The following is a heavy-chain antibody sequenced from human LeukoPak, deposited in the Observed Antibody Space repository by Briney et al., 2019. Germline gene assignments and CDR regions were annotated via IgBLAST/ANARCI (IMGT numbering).Heavy chain of an antibody. D-gene: IGHD4-17*01. CDR3: ARGTYGYYMDV. CDR1: SYSISNSLY. V-gene: IGHV4-38-2*02. J-gene: IGHJ6*03. CDR2: IYRSGST. Sequence: SETLSLTCSGSSYSISNSLYWGWLRQPPGKGLEWIGSIYRSGSTFYNPSLKSRVTISLDTSKNQFSLKLSSVTAADTAVYFCARGTYGYYMDVWGKGTTVTVSS.